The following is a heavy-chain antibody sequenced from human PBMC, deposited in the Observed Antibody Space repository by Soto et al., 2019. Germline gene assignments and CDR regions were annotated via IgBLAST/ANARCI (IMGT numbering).Heavy chain of an antibody. V-gene: IGHV3-23*01. D-gene: IGHD6-19*01. CDR3: AKDKPIIAVAGNPFDY. CDR2: ISGSGGST. Sequence: GGSLRLSCAASGFTFSSYAMSWVRQAPGKGLEWVSAISGSGGSTYYADSVKGRFTISRDNSKNTLYLQMNSLRAEDTAVYYCAKDKPIIAVAGNPFDYWGQGTLVTVSS. J-gene: IGHJ4*02. CDR1: GFTFSSYA.